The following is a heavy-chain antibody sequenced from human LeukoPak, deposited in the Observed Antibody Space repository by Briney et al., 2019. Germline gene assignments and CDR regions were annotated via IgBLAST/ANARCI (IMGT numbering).Heavy chain of an antibody. Sequence: GSLRLSCAASGFTFSNAWMSWVRQAPGKGLEWVGRIKSKTDGGTTDYAAPVKGRFTISRDNSKNTLYLQMNSLRAEDTTVYYCAKDFYYASGPSGYFDYWGQGTLVTVSS. V-gene: IGHV3-15*01. J-gene: IGHJ4*02. CDR3: AKDFYYASGPSGYFDY. CDR1: GFTFSNAW. D-gene: IGHD3-10*01. CDR2: IKSKTDGGTT.